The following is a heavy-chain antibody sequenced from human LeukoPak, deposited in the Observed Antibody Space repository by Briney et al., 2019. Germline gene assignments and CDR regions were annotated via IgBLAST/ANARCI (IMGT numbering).Heavy chain of an antibody. J-gene: IGHJ5*02. CDR1: GGTFSSYA. Sequence: SVKVSCKASGGTFSSYAISWVRQAPGQGLEWMGGIIPIFGTANYAQKFQGRVTITTDESTSTAYMELSSLRSEDTAVYYCASKDTSGWYEEAWGQGTLVTVSS. V-gene: IGHV1-69*05. D-gene: IGHD6-19*01. CDR3: ASKDTSGWYEEA. CDR2: IIPIFGTA.